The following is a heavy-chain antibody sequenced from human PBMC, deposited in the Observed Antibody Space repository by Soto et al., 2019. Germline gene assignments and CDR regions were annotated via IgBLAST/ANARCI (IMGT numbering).Heavy chain of an antibody. CDR2: IKESGLG. V-gene: IGHV4-34*01. Sequence: PSETLSLTCGVYNGSFSDYFWNWIRQPPGKGLEWIGEIKESGLGTYNPSLKRRVTMSVDTPNNQFSLKVNSVTAADTAVYYCARGKSSGALYYFEAWGEGTVVTVSS. CDR3: ARGKSSGALYYFEA. CDR1: NGSFSDYF. D-gene: IGHD6-19*01. J-gene: IGHJ4*02.